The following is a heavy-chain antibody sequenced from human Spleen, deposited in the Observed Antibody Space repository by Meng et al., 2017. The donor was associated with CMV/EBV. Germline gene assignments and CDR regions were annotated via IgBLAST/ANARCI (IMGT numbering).Heavy chain of an antibody. V-gene: IGHV3-20*04. D-gene: IGHD2-15*01. CDR1: GFTFDDYG. Sequence: GGSLRLSCAASGFTFDDYGMSWVRQAPGKGLEWVSGINWNGGSTGYADSVKGRFTISRDNAKNSLYLQMNSLRAADTALYYCARGYCSGGSCPPFDYWGQGTLVTVSS. CDR3: ARGYCSGGSCPPFDY. CDR2: INWNGGST. J-gene: IGHJ4*02.